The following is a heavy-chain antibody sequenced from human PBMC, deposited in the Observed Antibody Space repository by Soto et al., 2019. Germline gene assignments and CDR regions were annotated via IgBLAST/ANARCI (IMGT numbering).Heavy chain of an antibody. CDR2: IYNSGTT. J-gene: IGHJ4*02. V-gene: IGHV4-59*01. CDR3: AKGIAAANDY. D-gene: IGHD6-13*01. CDR1: GGSMISYY. Sequence: LETLSHTCTVSGGSMISYYWTWVRQTTGKGLEWIGNIYNSGTTNYNPPPKSRVTLSGDTSKNPFSPKLSSVTAADTAVYYCAKGIAAANDYWGQGTLVTVSS.